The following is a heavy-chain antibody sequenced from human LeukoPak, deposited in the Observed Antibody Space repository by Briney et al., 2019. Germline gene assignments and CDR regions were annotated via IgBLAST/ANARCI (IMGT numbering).Heavy chain of an antibody. D-gene: IGHD7-27*01. Sequence: ASVKVSCKASGYTFTSYYMHWVRLAPGQGLEWVGLINPSGTNTNYAQKFLGRLTMTRDTSTSTVYMELSSLRSVDTAVYYCARELSGGYFDYWGQGTLVTVSS. V-gene: IGHV1-46*01. CDR3: ARELSGGYFDY. CDR2: INPSGTNT. J-gene: IGHJ4*02. CDR1: GYTFTSYY.